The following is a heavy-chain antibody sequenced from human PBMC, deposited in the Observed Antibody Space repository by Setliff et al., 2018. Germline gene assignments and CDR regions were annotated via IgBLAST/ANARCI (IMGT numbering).Heavy chain of an antibody. D-gene: IGHD1-7*01. CDR3: ARDKFRNSGGLYC. J-gene: IGHJ4*02. V-gene: IGHV3-23*01. Sequence: GGSLRLSCAASGFTFSSYAMSWVRQAPGKGLEWVSAISSSGGSTYYADSVKGRFTISRDNSKNTLYLQMSSLRPDDAAMYYCARDKFRNSGGLYCWGQGTLGTVSS. CDR1: GFTFSSYA. CDR2: ISSSGGST.